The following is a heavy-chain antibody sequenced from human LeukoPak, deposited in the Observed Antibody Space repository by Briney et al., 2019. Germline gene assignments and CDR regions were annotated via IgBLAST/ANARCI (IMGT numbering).Heavy chain of an antibody. D-gene: IGHD6-19*01. V-gene: IGHV4-59*01. J-gene: IGHJ3*02. CDR3: ARPYTSGYRGAFDI. Sequence: SETLSLTCTVSGDSISSYYWSWIRQFPGKGLEWIGYIYYSGSTNYNPSLKSRVTISEDTSKNQFSLKLSSVTAADTAVYYCARPYTSGYRGAFDIWGQGTMVTVSS. CDR1: GDSISSYY. CDR2: IYYSGST.